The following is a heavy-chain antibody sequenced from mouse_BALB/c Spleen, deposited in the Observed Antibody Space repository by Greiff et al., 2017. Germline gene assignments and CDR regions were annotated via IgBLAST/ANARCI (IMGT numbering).Heavy chain of an antibody. CDR1: GFTFSDYG. J-gene: IGHJ4*01. CDR3: ARENWVYAMDD. Sequence: EVQGVESGGGLVQPGGSRKLSCAASGFTFSDYGMAWVRQAPGKGPEWVAFISNLAYSIYYADTVTGRFTISRENAKNTLYLEMSSLRSEDTAMYYCARENWVYAMDDWGQGTSVTVSS. CDR2: ISNLAYSI. V-gene: IGHV5-15*02. D-gene: IGHD4-1*01.